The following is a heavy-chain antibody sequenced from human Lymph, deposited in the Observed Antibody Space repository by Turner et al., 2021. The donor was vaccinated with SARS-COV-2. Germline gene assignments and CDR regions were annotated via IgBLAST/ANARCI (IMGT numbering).Heavy chain of an antibody. V-gene: IGHV1-69*10. CDR1: GGTFSTYV. Sequence: QVQLVQSGAAVKKPGSSVKVSCKASGGTFSTYVISWVRQAPGQGLEWMGWIIPILGIANYAQKFQGRVTITADKSTSTAYMELSSLRSEDTAVYHCARRHSGNYDAFDIWGQGTMVTVSS. CDR2: IIPILGIA. D-gene: IGHD1-26*01. J-gene: IGHJ3*02. CDR3: ARRHSGNYDAFDI.